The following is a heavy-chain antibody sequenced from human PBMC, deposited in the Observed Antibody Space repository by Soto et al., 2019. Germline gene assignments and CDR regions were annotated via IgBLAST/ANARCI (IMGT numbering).Heavy chain of an antibody. CDR1: GGNFSRHA. J-gene: IGHJ6*02. Sequence: GASVKVSCKASGGNFSRHAISWLRQAPGQGLAWMAGIIPIFGTANYAQKFQGRVTITADESTSTAYMELSSLRSEDTAVYYCARDLRDTIFGVVIPHYYYYGMDVWGQGTTVTVSS. D-gene: IGHD3-3*01. V-gene: IGHV1-69*13. CDR2: IIPIFGTA. CDR3: ARDLRDTIFGVVIPHYYYYGMDV.